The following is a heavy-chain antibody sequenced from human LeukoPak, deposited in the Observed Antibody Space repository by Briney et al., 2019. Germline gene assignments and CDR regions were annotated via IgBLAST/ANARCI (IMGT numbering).Heavy chain of an antibody. D-gene: IGHD6-19*01. J-gene: IGHJ6*03. CDR3: ARISSDWPQYYMDV. CDR2: IYYSGST. Sequence: SETLSLTCTVSGGSISSYYWSWIRQPPGKGLEWIGYIYYSGSTNYNPSLKSRVTISVDTSKNQFSLKLSSVTAADTAVHYCARISSDWPQYYMDVWGKGTTVTVSS. CDR1: GGSISSYY. V-gene: IGHV4-59*01.